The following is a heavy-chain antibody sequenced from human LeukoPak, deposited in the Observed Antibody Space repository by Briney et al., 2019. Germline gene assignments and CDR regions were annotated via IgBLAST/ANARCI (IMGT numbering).Heavy chain of an antibody. CDR2: MNPNSGNT. V-gene: IGHV1-8*01. J-gene: IGHJ4*02. CDR3: ARIAAAGNRRLNY. Sequence: GASVKVSCKASGYTFTSYDINWVRRATGQGLEWMGWMNPNSGNTGYAQKLQGRITMPRNTSISTAYMELSSLTSEDTAVYYCARIAAAGNRRLNYWGQGTLVTVSS. D-gene: IGHD6-13*01. CDR1: GYTFTSYD.